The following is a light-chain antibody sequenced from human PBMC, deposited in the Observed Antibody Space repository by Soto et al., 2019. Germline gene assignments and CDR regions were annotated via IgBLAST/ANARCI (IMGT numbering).Light chain of an antibody. CDR3: QSYDSKGVV. J-gene: IGLJ2*01. CDR2: EDN. CDR1: SGGIASNY. V-gene: IGLV6-57*04. Sequence: NFMLTQPHSVSESPGKTVTISCTRSSGGIASNYVQWYQQRPGSAPTTVIYEDNQRPSGVPDRFSGSIDSSSNSASLTISGLKTEDEADYCCQSYDSKGVVFGGGTKLTVL.